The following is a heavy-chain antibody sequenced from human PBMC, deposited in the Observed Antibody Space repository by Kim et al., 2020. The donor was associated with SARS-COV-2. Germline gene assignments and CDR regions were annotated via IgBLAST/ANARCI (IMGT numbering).Heavy chain of an antibody. CDR3: ARDLTVVVPAAHPSSYYFDY. Sequence: GGSLRLSCAASGFTFSSYSMNWVRQAPRKGLEWVSYISSSSSTIYYEDSVKGRFTISRDNAKNSLYLQMNSLRDEDTAVYYCARDLTVVVPAAHPSSYYFDYWGQGTLVTVSS. CDR1: GFTFSSYS. D-gene: IGHD2-2*01. V-gene: IGHV3-48*02. CDR2: ISSSSSTI. J-gene: IGHJ4*02.